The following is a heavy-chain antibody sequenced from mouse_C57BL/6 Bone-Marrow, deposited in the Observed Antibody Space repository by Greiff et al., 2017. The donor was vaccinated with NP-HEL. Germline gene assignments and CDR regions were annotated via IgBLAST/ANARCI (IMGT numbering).Heavy chain of an antibody. CDR1: GYTFTNYW. D-gene: IGHD2-3*01. CDR3: ARKIYDGYSYYFDY. V-gene: IGHV1-63*01. J-gene: IGHJ2*01. CDR2: IYPGGGYT. Sequence: QVQLKQSGAELVRPGTSVKMSCKASGYTFTNYWIGWAKQRPGHGLEWIGDIYPGGGYTNYNEKFKGKATLTADKSSSTAYMQFSSLTSEDSAIYYCARKIYDGYSYYFDYWGQGTTLTVSS.